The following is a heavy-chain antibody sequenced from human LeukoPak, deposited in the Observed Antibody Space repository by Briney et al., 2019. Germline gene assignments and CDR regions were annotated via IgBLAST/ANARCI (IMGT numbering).Heavy chain of an antibody. CDR2: ISAYNGNT. CDR3: ARGWHYYDSSGYYYPFDY. V-gene: IGHV1-18*01. CDR1: GYTFTSYG. Sequence: GASVKVSCKASGYTFTSYGISWVRQAPGQGLEWMGWISAYNGNTNYAQKLKGRVTMTTDTSTSTAYMELRSLRSDDTAVYYCARGWHYYDSSGYYYPFDYWGQGTLVTVSS. D-gene: IGHD3-22*01. J-gene: IGHJ4*02.